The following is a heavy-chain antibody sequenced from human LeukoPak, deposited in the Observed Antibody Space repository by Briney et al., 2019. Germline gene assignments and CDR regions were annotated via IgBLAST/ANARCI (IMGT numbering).Heavy chain of an antibody. CDR1: AHTFTGDY. V-gene: IGHV1-2*06. J-gene: IGHJ5*02. CDR3: ARDLTYSSGWYWFDP. Sequence: ASVKVSCKASAHTFTGDYMHWVREAPGQGLEWMGRINPDSGGTKYAQKFQGRVTMTRDTSISTAYMELSRLRSDDTAMYYCARDLTYSSGWYWFDPWGQGTLVTVSS. D-gene: IGHD6-19*01. CDR2: INPDSGGT.